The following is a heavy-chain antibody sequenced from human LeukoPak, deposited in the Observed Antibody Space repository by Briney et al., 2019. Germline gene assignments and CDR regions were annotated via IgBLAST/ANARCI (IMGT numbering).Heavy chain of an antibody. Sequence: PGGSLRLSCAASGFTFSSYSMNWVRQAPGKGLEWVSSISTSSIYIYYADSVKGRFTISRDNSKNTLYLQMNSLRAEDTAVYYCAREGDSSSHFDYWGQGTLVTVSS. J-gene: IGHJ4*02. CDR3: AREGDSSSHFDY. D-gene: IGHD6-13*01. CDR2: ISTSSIYI. CDR1: GFTFSSYS. V-gene: IGHV3-21*04.